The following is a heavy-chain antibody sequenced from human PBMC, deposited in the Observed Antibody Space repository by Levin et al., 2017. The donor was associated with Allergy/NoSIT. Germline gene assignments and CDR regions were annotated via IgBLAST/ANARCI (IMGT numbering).Heavy chain of an antibody. J-gene: IGHJ6*02. CDR2: IYYSGST. CDR1: SGSINSYY. CDR3: ARDRSGFGELSYYGMDV. D-gene: IGHD3-10*01. Sequence: SQTLSLTCTVSSGSINSYYWSWIRQPPGKGLEWIGYIYYSGSTNYNPSLKSRVTISADTSKNQFSLKLKSVTAADTAVYYCARDRSGFGELSYYGMDVWGQGTTVTVSS. V-gene: IGHV4-59*01.